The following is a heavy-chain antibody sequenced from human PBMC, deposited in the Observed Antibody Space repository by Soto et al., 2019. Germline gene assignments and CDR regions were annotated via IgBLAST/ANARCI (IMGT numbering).Heavy chain of an antibody. D-gene: IGHD6-13*01. Sequence: QVQLQQWGAGLLKPSETLSLTCAVYGGSFSGYYWSWIRQPPGKGLEWIGEINHSGSTNYNPSLKSRVTISVDTSKNQFSLNLSSVTAADTAVYYCARWGIDLLWGQGTLVTVSS. CDR3: ARWGIDLL. V-gene: IGHV4-34*01. CDR1: GGSFSGYY. CDR2: INHSGST. J-gene: IGHJ4*02.